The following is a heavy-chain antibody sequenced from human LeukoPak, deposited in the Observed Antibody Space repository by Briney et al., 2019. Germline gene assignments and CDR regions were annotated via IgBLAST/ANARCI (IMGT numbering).Heavy chain of an antibody. D-gene: IGHD3-10*01. CDR3: ARGRVRGVRAESSDAFDI. CDR1: GYTFTSYY. V-gene: IGHV1-46*01. J-gene: IGHJ3*02. CDR2: INPSGGST. Sequence: ASVKVSCKASGYTFTSYYMHWVRQAPGQGREWMGIINPSGGSTSYAQKFRGRVTMTRDTSTSTVYMELSSLRSDDTAVYYCARGRVRGVRAESSDAFDIWGQGTMVTVSS.